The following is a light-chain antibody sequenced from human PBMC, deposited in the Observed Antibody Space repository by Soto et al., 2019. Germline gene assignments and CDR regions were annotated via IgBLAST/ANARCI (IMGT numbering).Light chain of an antibody. CDR3: QQRRDWPRA. CDR1: QSVGTY. CDR2: DAS. V-gene: IGKV3-11*01. J-gene: IGKJ4*01. Sequence: EIVLTQSPVTLSLSPGERATLSCRASQSVGTYLVWYQQKPGQAPRLLIYDASKRATGIPERFSGSGSGTDFTLTISSLEPEDFAVYYCQQRRDWPRAFGGGTKVEMK.